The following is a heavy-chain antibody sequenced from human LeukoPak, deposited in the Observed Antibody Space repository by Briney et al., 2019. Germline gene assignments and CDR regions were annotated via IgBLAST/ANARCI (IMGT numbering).Heavy chain of an antibody. D-gene: IGHD2-8*01. CDR2: IYHSGSS. CDR3: ARHKDIVLMVFDY. CDR1: GYSISSGYY. V-gene: IGHV4-38-2*02. J-gene: IGHJ4*02. Sequence: SETLSLTCTVSGYSISSGYYWGWIRQPPGRGLEWIGSIYHSGSSNYNPSLKSRVTISVDTSKNQFSLKLSSVTAADTAVYYCARHKDIVLMVFDYWGQGTLVTVSS.